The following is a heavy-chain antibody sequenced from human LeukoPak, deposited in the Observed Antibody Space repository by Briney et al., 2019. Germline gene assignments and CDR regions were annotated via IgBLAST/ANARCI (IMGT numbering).Heavy chain of an antibody. CDR2: ISYDGSNK. V-gene: IGHV3-30*18. J-gene: IGHJ4*02. CDR1: GFTFSSYG. CDR3: AKGMSDSSGYSLFVDY. Sequence: GGSLRLSCAASGFTFSSYGMHWVRQAPGKGLEWVAVISYDGSNKYYADSVKGRFTISRDNSKNTLYLQMNSLRAEDTAVYYCAKGMSDSSGYSLFVDYWGQGTLVTVSS. D-gene: IGHD3-22*01.